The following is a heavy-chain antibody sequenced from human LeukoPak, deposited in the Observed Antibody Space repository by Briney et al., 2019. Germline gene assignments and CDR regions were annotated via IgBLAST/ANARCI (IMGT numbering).Heavy chain of an antibody. D-gene: IGHD3-16*01. Sequence: ASVKVSCKASGGTFSRYAISWVRQAPGQGLEWMGGIIPIFGTANYAQKFQGRVTITTDESTSTAYMELSSLRSEDTAVYYCARGRRGNYYYYYMDVWGKGTTVTVSS. CDR2: IIPIFGTA. CDR3: ARGRRGNYYYYYMDV. CDR1: GGTFSRYA. V-gene: IGHV1-69*05. J-gene: IGHJ6*03.